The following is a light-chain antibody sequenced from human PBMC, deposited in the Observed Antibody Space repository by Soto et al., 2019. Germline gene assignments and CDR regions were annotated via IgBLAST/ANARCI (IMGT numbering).Light chain of an antibody. CDR1: QGISNW. Sequence: IRMTQSPAFVSAYVGDRDSITCRASQGISNWLAWYQWKPGRAPNLLIYTASRLQSGVPSRFRGSGTATEFTLTITSLQPEDSAIYFCQQADSFPWTFGPGTKVEVK. J-gene: IGKJ3*01. CDR2: TAS. CDR3: QQADSFPWT. V-gene: IGKV1-12*02.